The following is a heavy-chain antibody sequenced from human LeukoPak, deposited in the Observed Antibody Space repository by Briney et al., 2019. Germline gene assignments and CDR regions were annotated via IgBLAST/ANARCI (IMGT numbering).Heavy chain of an antibody. CDR3: AKHRLLGTDAFDV. CDR1: GYTFTAYW. J-gene: IGHJ3*01. Sequence: GESLKISCKGSGYTFTAYWIGWVRQMPGKGLEWMGIIYPGDSDTRYSPSFQGQVTISADKSITTAYLQWSSLRASDTAIYYCAKHRLLGTDAFDVWGQGTMVTVSS. D-gene: IGHD3-3*01. V-gene: IGHV5-51*01. CDR2: IYPGDSDT.